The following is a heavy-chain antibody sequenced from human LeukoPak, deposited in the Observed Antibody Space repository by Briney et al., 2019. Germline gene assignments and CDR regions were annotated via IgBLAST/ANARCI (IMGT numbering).Heavy chain of an antibody. CDR1: GYTFTGYY. Sequence: ASVKVSCKASGYTFTGYYMHWVRQAPGQGLEWMGWINPNSGGTNYAQKFQSRVTMTRDTSISTAYMEMSRLRPDDTAVYYCARDYYDSSGYLQTYYFDYWGQGTLVTVSS. D-gene: IGHD3-22*01. CDR2: INPNSGGT. CDR3: ARDYYDSSGYLQTYYFDY. V-gene: IGHV1-2*02. J-gene: IGHJ4*02.